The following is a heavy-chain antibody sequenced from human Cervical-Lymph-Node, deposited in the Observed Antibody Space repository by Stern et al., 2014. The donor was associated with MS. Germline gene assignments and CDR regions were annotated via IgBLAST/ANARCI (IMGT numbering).Heavy chain of an antibody. CDR1: GYTVSTNY. CDR3: ARDYYDSRGYSH. CDR2: IYSGGSP. D-gene: IGHD3-22*01. J-gene: IGHJ4*02. V-gene: IGHV3-53*01. Sequence: EVQLLESGGGLIQPGASLRLSCAVSGYTVSTNYMSWIRQAPGQGLEWVAVIYSGGSPYHADSVRGRFTISRDNARNTLSLQMDSLRAEDTAVYYCARDYYDSRGYSHWGQGTLVTVSS.